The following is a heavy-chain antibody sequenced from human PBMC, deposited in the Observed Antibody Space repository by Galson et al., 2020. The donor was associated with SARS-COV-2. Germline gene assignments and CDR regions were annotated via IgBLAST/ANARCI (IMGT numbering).Heavy chain of an antibody. CDR1: GFTFSNPC. CDR3: ARGDMGNDYFDY. CDR2: IYSEGSST. V-gene: IGHV3-74*01. D-gene: IGHD7-27*01. J-gene: IGHJ4*02. Sequence: RGSLRLSCAAPGFTFSNPCMHWVRQAPGQALVWVSRIYSEGSSTRYADPVKGRFTISGDNAKNTLYLQMNSLRAEDTAVYYCARGDMGNDYFDYWGQGTLVTVSS.